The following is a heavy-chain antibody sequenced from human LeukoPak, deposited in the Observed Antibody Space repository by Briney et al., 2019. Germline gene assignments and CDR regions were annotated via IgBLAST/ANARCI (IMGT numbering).Heavy chain of an antibody. CDR3: ARDPLGRDYFDY. CDR1: GVSISSYY. D-gene: IGHD1-26*01. J-gene: IGHJ4*02. Sequence: PSETLSLTCTVSGVSISSYYWSWIRQPPGKGLEWIGYIYYSGSTNYNPSLKSRVTISVDTSKNQFSLKLSSVTAADTAVYYCARDPLGRDYFDYWGQGTLVTVSS. V-gene: IGHV4-59*01. CDR2: IYYSGST.